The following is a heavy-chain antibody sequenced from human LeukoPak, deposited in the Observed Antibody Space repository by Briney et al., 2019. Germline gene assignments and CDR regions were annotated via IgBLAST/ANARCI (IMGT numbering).Heavy chain of an antibody. CDR2: ITPNSGGT. CDR1: GYTFTGYY. J-gene: IGHJ3*02. CDR3: ARVYRWLHPNDAFDI. V-gene: IGHV1-2*02. D-gene: IGHD5-12*01. Sequence: GASVKVSCKASGYTFTGYYMHWGRPAPGQGLEWMGCITPNSGGTNYAQKFQGTVTMTSDTSISTAYMELSRLRSNDTAVYYCARVYRWLHPNDAFDIWGQGTMVTVSS.